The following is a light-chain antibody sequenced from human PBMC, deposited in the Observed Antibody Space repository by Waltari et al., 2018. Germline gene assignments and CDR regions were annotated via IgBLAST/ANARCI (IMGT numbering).Light chain of an antibody. CDR1: QTVGSN. V-gene: IGKV3-15*01. Sequence: EIVMTQSPATLSVSSGERATLSCRASQTVGSNLAWYQQKPGQAPRLLFYSASIRETGIPPRFSGRGSGTEFSLTISSLQSEDFAGYYCQQYNDWPQTFGQGTKVEIK. CDR2: SAS. CDR3: QQYNDWPQT. J-gene: IGKJ1*01.